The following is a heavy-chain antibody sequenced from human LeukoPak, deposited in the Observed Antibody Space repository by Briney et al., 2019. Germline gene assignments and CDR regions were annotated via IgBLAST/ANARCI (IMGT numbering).Heavy chain of an antibody. CDR2: ISNGGSTI. V-gene: IGHV3-11*04. CDR3: SRDPRLLDY. Sequence: GGSLRLSCAASGFTFSDSYMSWIRQPPGKGLEWLSYISNGGSTIYYADSVKGGFTISRDNAHNSLYLQMNSLRVEDSAVYYCSRDPRLLDYWGQGTLVTVSS. J-gene: IGHJ4*02. CDR1: GFTFSDSY.